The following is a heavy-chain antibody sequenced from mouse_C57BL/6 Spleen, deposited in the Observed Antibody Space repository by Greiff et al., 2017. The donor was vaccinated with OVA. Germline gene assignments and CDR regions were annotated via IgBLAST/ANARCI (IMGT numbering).Heavy chain of an antibody. CDR2: IDPEDGET. J-gene: IGHJ2*01. V-gene: IGHV14-2*01. CDR3: ASLDSPRYYFDY. Sequence: EVKLMESGAELVKPGASVKLSCTASGFNIKDYYMHWVKQRTEQGLEWIGRIDPEDGETKYAPKFQGKATITADTSSNTAYLQLSSLTSEDTAVYYCASLDSPRYYFDYWGQGTTLTVSS. CDR1: GFNIKDYY. D-gene: IGHD3-2*01.